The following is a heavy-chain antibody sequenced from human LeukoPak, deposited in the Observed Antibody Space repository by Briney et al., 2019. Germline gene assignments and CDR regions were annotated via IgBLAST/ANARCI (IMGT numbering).Heavy chain of an antibody. V-gene: IGHV3-23*01. Sequence: GGSLRLSCAASGFRFSNFAMSWVRQAPGKGLEWVSLIIGSSGDTLYADSVKGRFTISRDISKNRQYLQMNSLRAEDTALYYCAKGAYDYIEMGYFDDWGQGTLVTVSS. D-gene: IGHD5-12*01. CDR1: GFRFSNFA. CDR2: IIGSSGDT. CDR3: AKGAYDYIEMGYFDD. J-gene: IGHJ4*02.